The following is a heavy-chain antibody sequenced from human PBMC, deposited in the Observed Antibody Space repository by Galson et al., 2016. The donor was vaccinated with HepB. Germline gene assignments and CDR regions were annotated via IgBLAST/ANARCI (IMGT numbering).Heavy chain of an antibody. D-gene: IGHD3-3*02. V-gene: IGHV6-1*01. CDR3: ARDISARYDY. J-gene: IGHJ4*02. CDR2: TYYRSRWLY. Sequence: CAISGDSVLSNSAAWNWIRQSPSRGLEWLGRTYYRSRWLYDYAVSLRSRITIHPDTSKNQFSLQLNSVTPEDTAVYYCARDISARYDYWGLGTLVTVSS. CDR1: GDSVLSNSAA.